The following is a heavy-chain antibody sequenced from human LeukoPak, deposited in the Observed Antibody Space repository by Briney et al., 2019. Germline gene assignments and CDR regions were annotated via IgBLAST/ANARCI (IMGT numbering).Heavy chain of an antibody. CDR2: IYSAGST. J-gene: IGHJ4*02. CDR3: ARHESAVGALFY. Sequence: SETLSLTCTVSGGSISRYYWSWIRQPPGKGLEWIGYIYSAGSTNSNPSLKSRITISVDTSRNEFSLRLTAVTAADTAVYYCARHESAVGALFYWGQGSLVTVSS. D-gene: IGHD1-26*01. V-gene: IGHV4-59*08. CDR1: GGSISRYY.